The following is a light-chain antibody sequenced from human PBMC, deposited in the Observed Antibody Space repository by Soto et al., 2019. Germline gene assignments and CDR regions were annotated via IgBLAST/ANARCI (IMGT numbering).Light chain of an antibody. CDR3: CSYAGSSTLV. V-gene: IGLV2-23*02. CDR1: NSDVGTYNL. CDR2: EDT. J-gene: IGLJ1*01. Sequence: HSALTQPASVSGSPGQSITVSCTGTNSDVGTYNLVSWYHQEPGKAPKLMIFEDTKRPSGVSNRFSGSKSGNTATLTISGLQAEDEADYYCCSYAGSSTLVFGTGTKVTVL.